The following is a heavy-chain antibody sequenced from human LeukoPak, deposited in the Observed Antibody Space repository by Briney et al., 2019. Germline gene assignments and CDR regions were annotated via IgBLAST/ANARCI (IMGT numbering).Heavy chain of an antibody. CDR3: ARAPRITMVRGDQRFDY. D-gene: IGHD3-10*01. CDR2: ISGSGGST. J-gene: IGHJ4*02. CDR1: GFTFSSYA. V-gene: IGHV3-23*01. Sequence: PGGSLRLSCAASGFTFSSYAMSWVRQAPGKGLEWVSAISGSGGSTYYADSVKGRFTISRDNSKNTLYLQMNSLRAEDTAVYYCARAPRITMVRGDQRFDYWGQGTLVTVSS.